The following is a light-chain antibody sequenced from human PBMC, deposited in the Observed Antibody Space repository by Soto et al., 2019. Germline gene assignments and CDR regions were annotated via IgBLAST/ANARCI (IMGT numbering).Light chain of an antibody. CDR2: DAS. V-gene: IGKV3-11*01. Sequence: EIVLTQSPATVSLSPGERATLSCRASQSVSIYLAWYQQMPGQAPRLLIYDASNRATGIPARFSGSGSGTDFTITISILEPEDFEVYHCQQSSTLPPTFGQGTKVEIK. CDR1: QSVSIY. J-gene: IGKJ1*01. CDR3: QQSSTLPPT.